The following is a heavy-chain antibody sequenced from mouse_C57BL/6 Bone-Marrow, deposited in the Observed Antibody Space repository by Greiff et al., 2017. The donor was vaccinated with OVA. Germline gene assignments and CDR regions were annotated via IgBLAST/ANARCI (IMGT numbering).Heavy chain of an antibody. CDR3: SPYYYSSSYYWYFDV. V-gene: IGHV14-3*01. J-gene: IGHJ1*03. D-gene: IGHD1-1*01. CDR2: IDPANGNT. CDR1: GFNIKNTY. Sequence: VHVKQSVAELVRPGDSVKLSCTASGFNIKNTYMHWVKQRPEQGLEWIGRIDPANGNTKYAPKFQGKATITADTSSNTAYLQLSSLTSEDTAIYYCSPYYYSSSYYWYFDVWGTGTTVTVSS.